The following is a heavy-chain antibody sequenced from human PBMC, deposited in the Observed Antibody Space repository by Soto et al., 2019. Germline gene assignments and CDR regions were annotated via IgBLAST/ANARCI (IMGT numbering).Heavy chain of an antibody. CDR2: INAGNGNT. CDR3: ARGVTTVESYYFDY. CDR1: GYTFTSYA. J-gene: IGHJ4*02. D-gene: IGHD4-17*01. Sequence: GASVKVSCKASGYTFTSYAMHCARHAPGQRLEWMGWINAGNGNTKYSQKFQGRVTITRDTSASTAYMELSSLRSEDTAVYYCARGVTTVESYYFDYWGQGTLVTVS. V-gene: IGHV1-3*01.